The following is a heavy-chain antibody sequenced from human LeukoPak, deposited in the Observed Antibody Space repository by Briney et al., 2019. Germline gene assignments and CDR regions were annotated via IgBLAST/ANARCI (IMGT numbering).Heavy chain of an antibody. CDR1: GFTFSSYG. Sequence: PGRSLRLSCAASGFTFSSYGMHWVRQAPGKGLEWVAVISYDGSNKYYADSVKGRLTISRDNSKNTLYLQMNSLRAEDTAVYYCARDRGVITYYYYGMDVWGQGTTVTVSS. D-gene: IGHD3-10*01. CDR2: ISYDGSNK. V-gene: IGHV3-30*03. J-gene: IGHJ6*02. CDR3: ARDRGVITYYYYGMDV.